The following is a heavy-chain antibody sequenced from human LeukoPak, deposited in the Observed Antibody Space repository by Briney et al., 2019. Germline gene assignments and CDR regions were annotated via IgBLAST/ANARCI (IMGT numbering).Heavy chain of an antibody. D-gene: IGHD3-22*01. CDR3: RGYYYDSSGYYYFDY. J-gene: IGHJ4*02. Sequence: PGGSLRLSCAASGFTFSSYAMSWVRQPPGKGLEWVSAISGSGGSTYYADSVKGRFTISRDNSKNTLYLQMNSLRAEDTAVYYSRGYYYDSSGYYYFDYWGQGTLVTVSS. V-gene: IGHV3-23*01. CDR1: GFTFSSYA. CDR2: ISGSGGST.